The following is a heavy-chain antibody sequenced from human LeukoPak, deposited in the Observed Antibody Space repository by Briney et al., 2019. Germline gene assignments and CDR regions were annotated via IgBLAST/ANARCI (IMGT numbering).Heavy chain of an antibody. CDR3: ARGSVTPDAGY. Sequence: SETLSLTCTVSGSPISGYYWSWIRQPPGKGLEWIGYVYYGGSTDYNPSLGSRVTISVDTSKNQFSLKLSSVTAADTAVYYCARGSVTPDAGYWGQGTLVTVSS. CDR2: VYYGGST. J-gene: IGHJ4*02. V-gene: IGHV4-59*01. D-gene: IGHD4-17*01. CDR1: GSPISGYY.